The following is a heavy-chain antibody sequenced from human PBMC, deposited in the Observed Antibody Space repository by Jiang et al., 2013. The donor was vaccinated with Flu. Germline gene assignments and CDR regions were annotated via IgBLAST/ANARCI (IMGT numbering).Heavy chain of an antibody. CDR2: IYYSGYT. CDR3: ARAGPLTGYSPTYGMDV. D-gene: IGHD3-9*01. J-gene: IGHJ6*02. Sequence: GLVKPSETLSLTCTVSGGSISSYYWSWIRQPPGKGLEWIGYIYYSGYTNYNPSLKSRVTISVDTSKNQFSLKLSSVTAADTAVYYCARAGPLTGYSPTYGMDVWGQGTTVT. CDR1: GGSISSYY. V-gene: IGHV4-59*01.